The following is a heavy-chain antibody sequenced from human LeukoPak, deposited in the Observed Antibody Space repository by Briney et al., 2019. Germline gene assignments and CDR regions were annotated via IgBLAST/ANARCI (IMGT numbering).Heavy chain of an antibody. CDR3: ARDMPRDLYYDSSNFDF. Sequence: ASVKVSCKESGYTFTSHYMHWVRQAPGQGLEWMAIINPGGGSTGYAQKFQGRVTVTRDMATSTVYMELSSLRSEDTAVYYCARDMPRDLYYDSSNFDFWGEGSLVTVSS. J-gene: IGHJ4*02. D-gene: IGHD3-22*01. CDR2: INPGGGST. V-gene: IGHV1-46*01. CDR1: GYTFTSHY.